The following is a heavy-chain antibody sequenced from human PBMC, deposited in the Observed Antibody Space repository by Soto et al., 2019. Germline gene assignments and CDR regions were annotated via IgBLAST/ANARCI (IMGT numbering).Heavy chain of an antibody. V-gene: IGHV4-28*01. CDR2: IYYSGTT. CDR3: ARREIQGPIDY. Sequence: QVQLQESGPGLVKPSDTLSLTCAVSGYSISSSNWWGWIRQPPGKGLEWIGYIYYSGTTYYNPSLKSRGTMSVDTSKTQFSLKLTSVTAMDTAVYYCARREIQGPIDYWGQGTLVTVSS. CDR1: GYSISSSNW. D-gene: IGHD1-26*01. J-gene: IGHJ4*02.